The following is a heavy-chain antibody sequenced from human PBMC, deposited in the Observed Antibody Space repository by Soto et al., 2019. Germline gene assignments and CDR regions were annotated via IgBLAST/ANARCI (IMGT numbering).Heavy chain of an antibody. CDR1: RGSISSSNW. J-gene: IGHJ5*02. V-gene: IGHV4-4*02. Sequence: SETLSLTCAVSRGSISSSNWWSWVRQPPGKGLEWIGEIYHSGSTNYNPSLKSRVTISVDKSKNQFSLTLSSVTAADTAVYYCARAKGSNWFDPWGQGTLVTVSS. CDR2: IYHSGST. CDR3: ARAKGSNWFDP.